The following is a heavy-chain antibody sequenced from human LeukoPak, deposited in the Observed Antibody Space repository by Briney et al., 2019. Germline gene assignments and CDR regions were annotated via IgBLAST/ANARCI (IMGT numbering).Heavy chain of an antibody. Sequence: PGGSLRLSCAASGFTSSSYAISWGRQAPGKGPEWGSAISGSGGSTYYADSVKGRFTISRDNSKNTLYLQMNSLRAEDTAVYYCAKDRAYYDSSGYTNWFDPWGQGTLVTVSS. CDR3: AKDRAYYDSSGYTNWFDP. CDR1: GFTSSSYA. V-gene: IGHV3-23*01. D-gene: IGHD3-22*01. CDR2: ISGSGGST. J-gene: IGHJ5*02.